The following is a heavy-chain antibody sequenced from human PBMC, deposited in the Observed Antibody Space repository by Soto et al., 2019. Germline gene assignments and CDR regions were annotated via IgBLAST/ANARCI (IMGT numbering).Heavy chain of an antibody. CDR3: AGSSDIVATIEDYYYGMDV. J-gene: IGHJ6*02. D-gene: IGHD5-12*01. CDR2: IDPSDSYT. V-gene: IGHV5-10-1*01. CDR1: GYSFTSYW. Sequence: PGESLKISCKGSGYSFTSYWISWVRQMPGKGLEWMGRIDPSDSYTNYSPSFQGHVTISADKSISTAYLQWSSLKASDTAMYYCAGSSDIVATIEDYYYGMDVWGQGTTVTVSS.